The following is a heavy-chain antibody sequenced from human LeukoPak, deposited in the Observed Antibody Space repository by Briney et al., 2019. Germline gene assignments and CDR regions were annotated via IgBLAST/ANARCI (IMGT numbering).Heavy chain of an antibody. CDR2: IWYDGSNK. CDR3: ARGWVVYRSGWYGVSNWFDL. Sequence: GRSLRLSCAASGFTFSSYGMHWVRQAPGKGLEWVAVIWYDGSNKYYADSVKGRFTISRDNSKNTLYLQMNSLRAEDTAVYYCARGWVVYRSGWYGVSNWFDLWGQGTLVTVSS. CDR1: GFTFSSYG. D-gene: IGHD6-19*01. V-gene: IGHV3-33*01. J-gene: IGHJ5*02.